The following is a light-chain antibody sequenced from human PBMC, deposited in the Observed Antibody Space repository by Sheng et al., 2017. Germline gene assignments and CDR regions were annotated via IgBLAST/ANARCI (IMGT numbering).Light chain of an antibody. J-gene: IGLJ1*01. V-gene: IGLV1-44*01. CDR1: RSNIGTNN. Sequence: QTVVAQPPSASGTPGQRITISCSGGRSNIGTNNVNWYHRIPGTAPKLLIYSNDQRPSGVPDRFSASKSGTSASLVVSGLQSEDEADYYCAAWDDSLNDYVFGAGTKVIV. CDR2: SND. CDR3: AAWDDSLNDYV.